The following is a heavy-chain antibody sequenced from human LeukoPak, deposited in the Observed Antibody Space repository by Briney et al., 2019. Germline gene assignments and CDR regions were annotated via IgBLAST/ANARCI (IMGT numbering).Heavy chain of an antibody. CDR3: AKEMATILRYFDY. V-gene: IGHV3-30*18. Sequence: GRSLRLSCAASGFTFSNYGIHWVRQAPGKGLEWVAIISYDGSNKYYADSVKGRFTISRDDSKNTLYLQMNSLRAEDTAVYYCAKEMATILRYFDYWGQGTLVTVSS. D-gene: IGHD5-24*01. CDR1: GFTFSNYG. CDR2: ISYDGSNK. J-gene: IGHJ4*02.